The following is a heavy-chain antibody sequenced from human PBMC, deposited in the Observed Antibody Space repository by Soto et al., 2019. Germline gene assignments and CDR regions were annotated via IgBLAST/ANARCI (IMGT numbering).Heavy chain of an antibody. CDR1: GGSISSGDYC. CDR3: ARDRRVAAAGLFDY. D-gene: IGHD6-13*01. V-gene: IGHV4-30-4*01. CDR2: IYSSGST. J-gene: IGHJ4*02. Sequence: SETLSLTCTVSGGSISSGDYCWSWIRQPPGKGLEWIGYIYSSGSTYYNPSLKSRVTISVDTSKNQFSLKLSSVTAADTAVYYCARDRRVAAAGLFDYWGQGTLVTVSS.